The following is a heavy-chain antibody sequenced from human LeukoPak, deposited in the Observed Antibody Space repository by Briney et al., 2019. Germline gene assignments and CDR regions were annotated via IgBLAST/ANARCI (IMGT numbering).Heavy chain of an antibody. J-gene: IGHJ4*02. CDR3: AKGVVVAPDVTPFDY. D-gene: IGHD2-2*01. CDR2: FSGSGGST. Sequence: GSLRLSCAASGFTFASYAMSWVRQAPGKGLEWVSAFSGSGGSTYYADSVKGRFTISRDNSKNTLYLQMNSLRAEDTAVYYCAKGVVVAPDVTPFDYWGQGTLVTVSS. CDR1: GFTFASYA. V-gene: IGHV3-23*01.